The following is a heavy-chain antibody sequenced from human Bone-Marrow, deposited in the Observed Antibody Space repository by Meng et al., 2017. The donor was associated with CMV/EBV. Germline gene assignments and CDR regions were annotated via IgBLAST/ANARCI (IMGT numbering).Heavy chain of an antibody. CDR3: ARMTSILTRGFDP. J-gene: IGHJ5*02. CDR1: GFTFSKYW. D-gene: IGHD2/OR15-2a*01. Sequence: AAAGFTFSKYWMDWVRQGPGGGLEWVSRINSDGATTTYADSVKGRFTISRDNAKNTLYLQMNSLRPEDTAVYYCARMTSILTRGFDPWGQGTLVTVSS. V-gene: IGHV3-74*01. CDR2: INSDGATT.